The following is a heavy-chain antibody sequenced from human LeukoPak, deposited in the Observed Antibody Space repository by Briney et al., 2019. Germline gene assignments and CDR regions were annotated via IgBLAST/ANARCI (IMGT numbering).Heavy chain of an antibody. Sequence: GGSLRLSCAASGFTFSSYWMSWVRQAPGKGLEWVANIKQDGSEKYYVDSVKGRFTISRDNAKNSLYLQMNSLRAEDTAVYYCASLCTLIGWETYWYFDLWGRGTLVTVSS. CDR3: ASLCTLIGWETYWYFDL. CDR2: IKQDGSEK. V-gene: IGHV3-7*01. J-gene: IGHJ2*01. CDR1: GFTFSSYW. D-gene: IGHD3-16*01.